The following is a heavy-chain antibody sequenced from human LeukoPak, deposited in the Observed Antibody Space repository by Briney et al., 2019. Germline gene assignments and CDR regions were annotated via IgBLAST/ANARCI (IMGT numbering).Heavy chain of an antibody. V-gene: IGHV4-59*08. Sequence: SQTLSLTCTVSGGSISSYYWSWIRQPPGKGLEWIGYIYYSGSTNYNPSLKSRVTISVDTSKNQFSLKLSSVTAADTAVYYCARLGRDSSGYSDYWGQGTLVTVSS. CDR2: IYYSGST. D-gene: IGHD3-22*01. CDR1: GGSISSYY. CDR3: ARLGRDSSGYSDY. J-gene: IGHJ4*02.